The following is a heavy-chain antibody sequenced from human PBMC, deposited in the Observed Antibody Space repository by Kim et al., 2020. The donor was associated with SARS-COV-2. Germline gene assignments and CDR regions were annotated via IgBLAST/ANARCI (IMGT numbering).Heavy chain of an antibody. Sequence: GGSLRLSCAASGFTFSSYGMHWVRQAPGKGLEWVAVISYDGSNKYYADSVKGRFTISRDNSKNTLYLQMNSLRAEDTAVYYCAKEGYYYDCSGYFFDYWGQGTLVTVSS. CDR3: AKEGYYYDCSGYFFDY. CDR1: GFTFSSYG. V-gene: IGHV3-30*18. CDR2: ISYDGSNK. D-gene: IGHD3-22*01. J-gene: IGHJ4*02.